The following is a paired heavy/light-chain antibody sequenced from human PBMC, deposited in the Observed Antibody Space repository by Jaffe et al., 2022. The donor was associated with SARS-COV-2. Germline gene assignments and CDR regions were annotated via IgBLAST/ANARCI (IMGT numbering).Heavy chain of an antibody. D-gene: IGHD3-3*01. V-gene: IGHV4-39*01. CDR2: ITYSGSI. CDR1: GDSLSSSDCS. CDR3: ARHRFGVGLGV. J-gene: IGHJ6*02. Sequence: QLQLQESGPGLVKPSETLSLTCTVSGDSLSSSDCSWGWIRQPPGKGLEWIGSITYSGSIYYNPSLKSRVIVSGDTSENQFSLRLTSVTAADTAVYYCARHRFGVGLGVWGQGTTVTVSS.
Light chain of an antibody. CDR2: KAS. CDR1: QSISSW. V-gene: IGKV1-5*03. CDR3: QQYSNTWT. J-gene: IGKJ1*01. Sequence: DIQMTQSPSTLSASVGDRVTITCRASQSISSWLAWYQQKPRKAPKLLIYKASSLESGVPSRFSGSGSGTEFTLTISNLQPDDFATYYCQQYSNTWTFGQGTKVENK.